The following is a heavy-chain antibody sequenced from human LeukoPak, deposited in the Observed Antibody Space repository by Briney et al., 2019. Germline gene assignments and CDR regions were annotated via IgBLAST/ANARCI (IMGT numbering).Heavy chain of an antibody. Sequence: SETLSLTCTVSGGSISSGSYYWSWIRQPAGKGLEWIGRIYTGGSTNYNPSLKSRVTISVDTSKNQFSLKLSSVTAADTAVYYCAREGGFGELPTPFDYWGQGTLVTVSS. CDR2: IYTGGST. D-gene: IGHD3-10*01. J-gene: IGHJ4*02. CDR3: AREGGFGELPTPFDY. V-gene: IGHV4-61*02. CDR1: GGSISSGSYY.